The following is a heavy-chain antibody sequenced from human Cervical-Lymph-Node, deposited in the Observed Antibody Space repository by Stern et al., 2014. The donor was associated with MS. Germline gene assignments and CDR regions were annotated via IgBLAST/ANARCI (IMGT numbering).Heavy chain of an antibody. D-gene: IGHD1-26*01. CDR3: APTRWDLFTWNLSDP. CDR2: IHDSGST. Sequence: VQLVESGPGLVKPSQTLSLTCTVSGGSISSSGYYWSWIRQPADKGLEWIGRIHDSGSTYYNPSLKSRVTISMDTAKNQLSLKLPPLPAADTAVYYCAPTRWDLFTWNLSDPWGQGTLVTVSS. CDR1: GGSISSSGYY. J-gene: IGHJ5*02. V-gene: IGHV4-61*02.